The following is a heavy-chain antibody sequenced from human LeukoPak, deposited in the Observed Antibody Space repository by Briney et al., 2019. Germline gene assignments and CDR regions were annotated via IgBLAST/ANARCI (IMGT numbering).Heavy chain of an antibody. D-gene: IGHD4-11*01. J-gene: IGHJ5*02. CDR3: ARGLLRLGGWFDP. CDR1: GFTVSSNY. Sequence: PGGSLTLSCAASGFTVSSNYMSWVRQAPGKGLEWVSVIYSGGSTYYADSVKGRFTISRDNSKNTLYLQMNSLRAEDTAVYYCARGLLRLGGWFDPWGQGTLVTVSS. V-gene: IGHV3-66*01. CDR2: IYSGGST.